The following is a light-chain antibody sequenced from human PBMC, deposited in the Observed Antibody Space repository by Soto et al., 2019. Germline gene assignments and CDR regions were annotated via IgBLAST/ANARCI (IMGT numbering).Light chain of an antibody. Sequence: DIQMTQSPSSLSASVGDRVTITCRASQSISSSLNWSQQKPGKAPKLLIYTASSLQSGVPSRFSGSGSGTDFTLTISNRQPEDFATYYCQQSYSTPPDTFGQGTKLEIK. V-gene: IGKV1-39*01. CDR2: TAS. J-gene: IGKJ2*01. CDR3: QQSYSTPPDT. CDR1: QSISSS.